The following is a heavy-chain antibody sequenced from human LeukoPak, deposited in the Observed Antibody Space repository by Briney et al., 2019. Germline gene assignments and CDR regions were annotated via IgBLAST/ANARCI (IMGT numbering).Heavy chain of an antibody. CDR2: INPNSGGT. CDR1: GYTFSDYY. CDR3: ARDIGYGDYAGQDY. Sequence: ASVKVSCKASGYTFSDYYMHWVRQAPGQGLEWKGWINPNSGGTNYAQKFQDRVTMTRDTSISTAYMELSRLRSDDTAVYYCARDIGYGDYAGQDYWGQGTLVTVSS. V-gene: IGHV1-2*02. D-gene: IGHD4-17*01. J-gene: IGHJ4*02.